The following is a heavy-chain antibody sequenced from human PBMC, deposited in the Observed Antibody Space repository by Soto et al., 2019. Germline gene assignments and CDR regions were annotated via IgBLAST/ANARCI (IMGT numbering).Heavy chain of an antibody. J-gene: IGHJ6*02. CDR2: TFPMFGKA. CDR1: GGTFSSYA. CDR3: ATVDISTWIDGMDV. Sequence: SVKVSCTASGGTFSSYAISWVRQAPGQGLEWMGGTFPMFGKANYAQKFQGRVTISADKSTSTAYMELSGLRSEDTAVYYCATVDISTWIDGMDVWGQGTTVTVSS. D-gene: IGHD6-13*01. V-gene: IGHV1-69*06.